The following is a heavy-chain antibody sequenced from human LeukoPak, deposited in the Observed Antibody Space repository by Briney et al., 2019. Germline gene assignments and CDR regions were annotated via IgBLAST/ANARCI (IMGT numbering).Heavy chain of an antibody. CDR1: GGSISSYY. V-gene: IGHV4-59*01. J-gene: IGHJ3*02. CDR2: IYYSGST. D-gene: IGHD5-18*01. CDR3: ARELDSYGPEDVAFDI. Sequence: SETLSLTCTVSGGSISSYYWSWIRQPPGKGLEWIGYIYYSGSTNYNPSLKSRVTISVDTSKNQFSLKLSSVTAADTAVYYCARELDSYGPEDVAFDIWGQGTMVTVSS.